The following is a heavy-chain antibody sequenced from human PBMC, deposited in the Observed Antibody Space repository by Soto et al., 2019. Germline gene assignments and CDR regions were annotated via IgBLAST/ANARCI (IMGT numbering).Heavy chain of an antibody. CDR3: ARRHCSSASCPSNYRYLDY. Sequence: EVQLLESGGVLVQPGGSLRLSCAASGFTFSSYSMSWVRQAPGKGLEWVSSISGSGGSTYYTDSVTGRFTISRDNSKNTLYLQMNSLRAEDTAVYYCARRHCSSASCPSNYRYLDYWGQGTLVTVSS. CDR2: ISGSGGST. J-gene: IGHJ4*02. D-gene: IGHD2-2*01. CDR1: GFTFSSYS. V-gene: IGHV3-23*01.